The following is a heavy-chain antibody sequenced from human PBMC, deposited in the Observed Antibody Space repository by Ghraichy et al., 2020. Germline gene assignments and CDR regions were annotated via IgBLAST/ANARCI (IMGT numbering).Heavy chain of an antibody. CDR3: ARGRDLWFGESHTPNWFDP. Sequence: SVKVSCKASGGTFSSYAISWVRQAPGQGLEWMGRIIPILGIANYAQKFQGRVTITADKSTSTAYMELSSLRSEDTAVYYCARGRDLWFGESHTPNWFDPWGQGTLVTVSS. CDR2: IIPILGIA. CDR1: GGTFSSYA. V-gene: IGHV1-69*04. D-gene: IGHD3-10*01. J-gene: IGHJ5*02.